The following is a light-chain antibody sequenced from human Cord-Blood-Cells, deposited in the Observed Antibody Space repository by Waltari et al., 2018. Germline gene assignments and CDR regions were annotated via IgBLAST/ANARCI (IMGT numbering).Light chain of an antibody. V-gene: IGLV2-23*01. Sequence: QSALTQPASVSGSPGQPITISCTVTSSDVGSYNLVSWYQQHPGKAPKLMIYEGSKRPSGVSNRFSGSKSGNTASLTISGLQAEDEADYYCCSYAGSSTWVFGGGTKLTVL. CDR1: SSDVGSYNL. J-gene: IGLJ3*02. CDR3: CSYAGSSTWV. CDR2: EGS.